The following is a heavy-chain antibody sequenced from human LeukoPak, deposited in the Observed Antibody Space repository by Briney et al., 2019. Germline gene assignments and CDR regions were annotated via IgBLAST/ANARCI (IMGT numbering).Heavy chain of an antibody. CDR2: IVVGSGNT. D-gene: IGHD2-15*01. J-gene: IGHJ6*04. V-gene: IGHV1-58*01. CDR1: GFTFTSSA. Sequence: ASVKVSCKASGFTFTSSAVQWVRQARGQRLEWIGWIVVGSGNTNYAQKFQERVTTTRDMSTSTAYMELSSLRSEDTAVYYCAAGAGYCSGGSCYLDYYYYGMDVWGKGTTVTVSS. CDR3: AAGAGYCSGGSCYLDYYYYGMDV.